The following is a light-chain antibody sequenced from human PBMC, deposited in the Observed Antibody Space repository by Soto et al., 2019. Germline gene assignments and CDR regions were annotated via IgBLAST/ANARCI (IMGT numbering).Light chain of an antibody. Sequence: QCVLTQPSSASGSPGQSVTIYCTGTSRDVGGYNYVSWYQRHPGKPPKLMIYEVSKRPSGVPDRFSGSKSGNTASLTVSGCQADDEAEDCCTSYAGGDNLVFGTGTKVTVL. CDR2: EVS. CDR1: SRDVGGYNY. V-gene: IGLV2-8*01. CDR3: TSYAGGDNLV. J-gene: IGLJ1*01.